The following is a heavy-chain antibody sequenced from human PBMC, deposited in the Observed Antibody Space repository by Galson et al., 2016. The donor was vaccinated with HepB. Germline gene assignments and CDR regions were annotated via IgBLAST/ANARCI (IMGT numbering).Heavy chain of an antibody. V-gene: IGHV3-15*01. CDR1: GFTFSHAW. CDR2: IKSKTDGGTT. D-gene: IGHD6-19*01. CDR3: TTGIAVAASYYYYYMDV. J-gene: IGHJ6*03. Sequence: SLRLSCAASGFTFSHAWMTWVRQAPGKGLEWVGRIKSKTDGGTTDYAAPVKGRITMSRDDSKNTLYLQMNSLKTDDTAVYYCTTGIAVAASYYYYYMDVWGKGTTVTVSS.